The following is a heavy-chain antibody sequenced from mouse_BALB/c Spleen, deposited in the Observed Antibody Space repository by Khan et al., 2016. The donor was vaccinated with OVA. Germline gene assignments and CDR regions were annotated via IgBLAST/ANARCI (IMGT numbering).Heavy chain of an antibody. CDR3: ARMARTIN. V-gene: IGHV5-6-3*01. J-gene: IGHJ2*01. CDR1: GFTFSSYG. Sequence: XVQLVESGGGLVQPGGSLKLSCAASGFTFSSYGMSWVRQTPDKRLELVATINSNGGSTYYPDSVKGRFTISRDNAKNTLYLQMSSLKSEDTAMYYCARMARTINWGQGTTLTVSS. CDR2: INSNGGST.